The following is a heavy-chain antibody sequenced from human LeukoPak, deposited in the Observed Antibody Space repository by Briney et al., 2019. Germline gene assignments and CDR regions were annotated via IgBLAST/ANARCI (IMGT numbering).Heavy chain of an antibody. D-gene: IGHD5-24*01. CDR3: ARFSRDGYNLYFDY. J-gene: IGHJ4*02. Sequence: GASVKVSCKASGYTFTGYYMHWVRQAPGQGLEWMGWINPNSGGTNYAQKIQGRVTMTRDTSISTAYMELSRLRSDDTAVYYCARFSRDGYNLYFDYWGQGTLVTVSS. V-gene: IGHV1-2*02. CDR2: INPNSGGT. CDR1: GYTFTGYY.